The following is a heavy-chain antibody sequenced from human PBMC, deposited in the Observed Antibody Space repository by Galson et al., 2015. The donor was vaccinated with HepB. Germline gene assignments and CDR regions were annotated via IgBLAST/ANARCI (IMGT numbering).Heavy chain of an antibody. CDR2: ISYDGSNK. V-gene: IGHV3-30-3*01. J-gene: IGHJ6*02. CDR3: AREWGFGYYDSSGYYPSGMDV. D-gene: IGHD3-22*01. CDR1: GFTFSSYA. Sequence: SLRLSCAASGFTFSSYAMHWVRQAPGKGLEWVAVISYDGSNKYYADSVKGRFTISRDNSKNTLYLQMNSLRAEDTAVYYCAREWGFGYYDSSGYYPSGMDVWGQGTTVTVSS.